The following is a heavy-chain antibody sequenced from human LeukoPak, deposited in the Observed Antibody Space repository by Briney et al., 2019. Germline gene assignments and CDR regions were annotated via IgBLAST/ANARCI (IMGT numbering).Heavy chain of an antibody. V-gene: IGHV4-34*01. D-gene: IGHD2-15*01. Sequence: SETLSLTCAVYGGSFSGYYWSWIRPPPGKGLEWIGEINHSGSTNYNPSLKSRVTISVDTSKNQFSLKLSSVTAADTAVYYCAGGSAEDIVVVVAATRYYFDYWGQGTLVTVSS. CDR1: GGSFSGYY. CDR3: AGGSAEDIVVVVAATRYYFDY. J-gene: IGHJ4*02. CDR2: INHSGST.